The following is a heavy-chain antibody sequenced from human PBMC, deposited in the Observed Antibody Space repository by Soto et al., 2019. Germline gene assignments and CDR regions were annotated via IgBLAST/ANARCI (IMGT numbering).Heavy chain of an antibody. J-gene: IGHJ6*02. CDR1: GYTFTSYG. D-gene: IGHD6-19*01. Sequence: GASVKVSCKASGYTFTSYGISCVRQAPGQVLEWMGWTSAYNGNTNYAQKLQGRVTMTTDTSTSTAYMELRSLRSDDTAVYYCAREQGEVAVAGTSYYYYYGMDVWGQGTTVTVSS. CDR3: AREQGEVAVAGTSYYYYYGMDV. CDR2: TSAYNGNT. V-gene: IGHV1-18*01.